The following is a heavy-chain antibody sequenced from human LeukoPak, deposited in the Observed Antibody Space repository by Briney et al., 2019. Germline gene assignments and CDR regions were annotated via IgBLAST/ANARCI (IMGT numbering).Heavy chain of an antibody. CDR2: ISYDGTNK. CDR3: ARDLTGWGESSGYSDY. CDR1: GFTFSSYA. J-gene: IGHJ4*02. D-gene: IGHD3-22*01. Sequence: QPGRSLTLSCAASGFTFSSYAMHWVRQAPGKGLEWVALISYDGTNKFYEDSVKGRFTISRDNSKNTLFLQVNSLRAEDAAVYYCARDLTGWGESSGYSDYWGQGTLVTVSS. V-gene: IGHV3-30*01.